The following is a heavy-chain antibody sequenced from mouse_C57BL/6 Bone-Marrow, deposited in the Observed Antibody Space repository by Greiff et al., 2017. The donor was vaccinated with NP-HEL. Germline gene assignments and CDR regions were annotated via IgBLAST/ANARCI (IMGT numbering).Heavy chain of an antibody. CDR1: GYTFTSYW. Sequence: VQLQQSGAELVRPGTSVKLSCKASGYTFTSYWMHWVKQRPGQGLEWIGVIDPSDSYTNYNQKFKGKATLTVDTSSSTAYMQLSSLTSEDSAVYYCARDDYDFDYWGQGTTLTVSS. CDR2: IDPSDSYT. J-gene: IGHJ2*01. D-gene: IGHD2-4*01. CDR3: ARDDYDFDY. V-gene: IGHV1-59*01.